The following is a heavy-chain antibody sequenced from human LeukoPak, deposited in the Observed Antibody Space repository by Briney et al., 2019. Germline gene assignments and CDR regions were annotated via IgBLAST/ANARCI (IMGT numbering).Heavy chain of an antibody. Sequence: GGSLRLSCAASGFTFSSYAMSWVRQAPGKGLEWVSGISGSGGSTYYADSVKGRFTISRDNSKNTLYLQMNSLRAEDTAVYYCAREHDFWSGYSAGGMDVWGQGTTVTVSS. D-gene: IGHD3-3*01. CDR3: AREHDFWSGYSAGGMDV. CDR2: ISGSGGST. J-gene: IGHJ6*02. V-gene: IGHV3-23*01. CDR1: GFTFSSYA.